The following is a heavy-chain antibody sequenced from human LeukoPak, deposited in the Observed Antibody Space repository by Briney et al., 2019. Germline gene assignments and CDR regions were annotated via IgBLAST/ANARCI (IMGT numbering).Heavy chain of an antibody. CDR2: IFHTGIT. Sequence: SETLSLTCTVSGGSVTKYYWHWIRQAPGKGLEWIGFIFHTGITNYNPSLKSRVTISVDTSKNQFSLKLHSVTAADTAVYFCARDLFPITWFESWGQGTLVTVSS. CDR1: GGSVTKYY. D-gene: IGHD1-14*01. V-gene: IGHV4-59*02. J-gene: IGHJ5*01. CDR3: ARDLFPITWFES.